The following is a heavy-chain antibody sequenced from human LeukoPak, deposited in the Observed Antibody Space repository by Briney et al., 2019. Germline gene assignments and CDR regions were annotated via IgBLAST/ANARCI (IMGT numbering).Heavy chain of an antibody. CDR2: ISHDGTNQ. CDR3: AKDRRAYRSGGSCYYNFDY. V-gene: IGHV3-30*04. Sequence: GGSLRLSCAASGFTFSSYAMHWVRQTPGKGLEWVAVISHDGTNQYYADSVKGRFTISRDNSKSTLYLQMNSLRAEDTAVYYCAKDRRAYRSGGSCYYNFDYWGQGTLVTVSS. D-gene: IGHD2-15*01. CDR1: GFTFSSYA. J-gene: IGHJ4*02.